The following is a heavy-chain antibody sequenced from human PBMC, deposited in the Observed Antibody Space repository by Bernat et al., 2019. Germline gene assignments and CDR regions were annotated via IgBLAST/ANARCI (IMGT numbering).Heavy chain of an antibody. CDR2: INHSGST. Sequence: QVQLQQWGAGLLKPSETLSLTCAVYGGSFSGYYWSWIRQPPGKGLEWIGEINHSGSTNYNPSLKSRVTISVDTSKNQFSLKLSSVTAADTAVYYCATDRGGGADYWGQGTLVTVSS. CDR1: GGSFSGYY. D-gene: IGHD2-15*01. V-gene: IGHV4-34*01. CDR3: ATDRGGGADY. J-gene: IGHJ4*02.